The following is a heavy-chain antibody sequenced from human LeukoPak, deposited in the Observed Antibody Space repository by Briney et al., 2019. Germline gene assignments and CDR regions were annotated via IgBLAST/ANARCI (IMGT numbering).Heavy chain of an antibody. Sequence: GGPLRLSCAASGFTFDDYGMSWVRQAPGKGLEWVSGINWNGGSTGYADSVKGRFTISRDNAKNSLYLQMNSLRAEDTALYYCARDQNYDILTGRDYWGQGTLVTVSS. D-gene: IGHD3-9*01. CDR1: GFTFDDYG. V-gene: IGHV3-20*04. J-gene: IGHJ4*02. CDR3: ARDQNYDILTGRDY. CDR2: INWNGGST.